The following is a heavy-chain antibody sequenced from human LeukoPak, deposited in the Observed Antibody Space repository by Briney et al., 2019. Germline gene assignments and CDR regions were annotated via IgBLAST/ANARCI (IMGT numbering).Heavy chain of an antibody. J-gene: IGHJ4*02. Sequence: PGGSLRLSCAASGFTFSSYSMNWVRGAPGEGLGWGSYISSSRSTIYYADPVKGRFTISRDNAKNSLYLQMNSLRAEDTGVYYCARDELYYYDSSGYFSVDYWGQGTPVTVSS. V-gene: IGHV3-48*01. CDR1: GFTFSSYS. D-gene: IGHD3-22*01. CDR2: ISSSRSTI. CDR3: ARDELYYYDSSGYFSVDY.